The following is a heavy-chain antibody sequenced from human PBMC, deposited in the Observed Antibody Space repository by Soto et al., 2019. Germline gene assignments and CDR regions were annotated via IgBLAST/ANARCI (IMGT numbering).Heavy chain of an antibody. CDR3: ARHKRITVVGVAPIRGSFDD. Sequence: SETLSLTCAVYGGSFSGYYWSWIRQPPGKGLEWIGEINHSGSTNYNPSLKSRVTISVDTSKNQFSLKLSSVTAADTAVYYCARHKRITVVGVAPIRGSFDDWGKGDPDTVSS. D-gene: IGHD3-3*01. J-gene: IGHJ4*02. CDR1: GGSFSGYY. V-gene: IGHV4-34*01. CDR2: INHSGST.